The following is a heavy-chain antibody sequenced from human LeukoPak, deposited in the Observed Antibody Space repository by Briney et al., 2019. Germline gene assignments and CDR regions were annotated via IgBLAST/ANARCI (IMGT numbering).Heavy chain of an antibody. V-gene: IGHV3-23*01. CDR1: GFTFNDHA. CDR2: ISGSGGRT. CDR3: ARAGYYYDSSGYFDY. D-gene: IGHD3-22*01. Sequence: PGGPLRLSCAASGFTFNDHAMSWVRQAPGKGLEWVSTISGSGGRTYYTDSVKGRFTISRDNAKNSLYLQMNSLRAEDTAVYYCARAGYYYDSSGYFDYWGQGTLVTVSS. J-gene: IGHJ4*02.